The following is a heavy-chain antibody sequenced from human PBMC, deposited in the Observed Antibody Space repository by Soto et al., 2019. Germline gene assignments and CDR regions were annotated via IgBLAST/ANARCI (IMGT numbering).Heavy chain of an antibody. V-gene: IGHV3-33*01. CDR2: IWYDGSNK. Sequence: PGGSLRLSCAASGFTFSSYGMHWVRQAPGKGLEWVAVIWYDGSNKYYADSVKGRFTISRDNSKNTLYLQMNSLRAEDTAVYYCARDSSGWYGVFLGFDDWGQGTLDTFSS. J-gene: IGHJ4*02. CDR3: ARDSSGWYGVFLGFDD. CDR1: GFTFSSYG. D-gene: IGHD6-19*01.